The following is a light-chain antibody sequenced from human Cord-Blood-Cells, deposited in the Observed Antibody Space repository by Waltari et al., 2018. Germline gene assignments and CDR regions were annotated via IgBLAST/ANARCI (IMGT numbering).Light chain of an antibody. CDR1: QSLVHSDGKTY. J-gene: IGKJ2*01. CDR2: KIS. Sequence: DMVMTQTPLSSPVTLGQPASISSRSSQSLVHSDGKTYWSRFQHRPGQPPRLLIYKISNRFSGVPDRFSGSGAGRDLTLKIRRVEAEDVGVYYCTKATQFPYTFGQGTKLEIK. CDR3: TKATQFPYT. V-gene: IGKV2-24*01.